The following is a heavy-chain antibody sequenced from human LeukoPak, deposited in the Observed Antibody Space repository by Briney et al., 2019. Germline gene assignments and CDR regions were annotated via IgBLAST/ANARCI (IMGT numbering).Heavy chain of an antibody. V-gene: IGHV3-53*01. CDR2: LYSGGST. CDR3: ARPYGSGSRFDY. D-gene: IGHD3-10*01. Sequence: GGSLRLSCAASGFTFSSYAMSWVRQAPGKGLEWVSVLYSGGSTYHADSVKGRFTISRDNSKNTLYLQMNSLRAEDTAVYYCARPYGSGSRFDYWGQGTLVTVSS. J-gene: IGHJ4*02. CDR1: GFTFSSYA.